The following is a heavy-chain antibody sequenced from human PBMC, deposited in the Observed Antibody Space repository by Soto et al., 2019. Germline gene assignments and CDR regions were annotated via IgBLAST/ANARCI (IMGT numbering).Heavy chain of an antibody. J-gene: IGHJ6*02. Sequence: ASVKVSCKTSGYSFTKYGLHWVRQAPGQRPEWMGWINPGNGDTKYSQKFQGRVTITRDTSATTAYMELSSLRSEDSAVFYCARTDCSSTSCYNYYYYGMDVWGQGTTVTVSS. CDR2: INPGNGDT. CDR3: ARTDCSSTSCYNYYYYGMDV. CDR1: GYSFTKYG. D-gene: IGHD2-2*01. V-gene: IGHV1-3*01.